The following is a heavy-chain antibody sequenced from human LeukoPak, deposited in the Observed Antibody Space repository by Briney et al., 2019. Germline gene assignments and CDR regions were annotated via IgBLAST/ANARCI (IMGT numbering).Heavy chain of an antibody. D-gene: IGHD5-24*01. J-gene: IGHJ4*02. CDR3: ARWGEMATIGGNY. CDR1: GYSFTSYR. CDR2: IYPGDSDT. V-gene: IGHV5-51*01. Sequence: GESLKISCKGSGYSFTSYRIGWVRQMPGKGLEWMGIIYPGDSDTRYSPSFQGQGTISAEKFISTAYLQWSSLKASDTAMYYCARWGEMATIGGNYWGQGTLVTVSS.